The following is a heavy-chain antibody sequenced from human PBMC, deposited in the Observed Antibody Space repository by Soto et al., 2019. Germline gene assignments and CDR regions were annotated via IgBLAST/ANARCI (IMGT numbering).Heavy chain of an antibody. V-gene: IGHV4-4*02. CDR3: ARKMGAFDI. J-gene: IGHJ3*02. D-gene: IGHD2-8*01. CDR2: IFHGGNT. CDR1: RGSISGSYW. Sequence: QVQLQESGPGLVKPSGTLSLTCAVSRGSISGSYWWSWVRQTPGKGLEWIGEIFHGGNTYYNPSLKSRVTLSVDKSENQFSLNLTSVTAADTDVYYCARKMGAFDIWGQGTMVTVSS.